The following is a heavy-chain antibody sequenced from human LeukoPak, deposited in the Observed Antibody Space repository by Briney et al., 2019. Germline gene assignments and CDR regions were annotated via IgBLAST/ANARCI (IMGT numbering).Heavy chain of an antibody. CDR1: GGSVMSGTYH. CDR3: ATDHYYDGRGRFDP. J-gene: IGHJ5*02. CDR2: VYFDGGT. V-gene: IGHV4-39*07. D-gene: IGHD3-16*01. Sequence: SETLSLTCSVSGGSVMSGTYHWGWIRQPPGKGLEWIGSVYFDGGTHYNPSLQSRVTISVDTSKNQFSLRLSSVTAADTALYYCATDHYYDGRGRFDPWGQGTLVTVSS.